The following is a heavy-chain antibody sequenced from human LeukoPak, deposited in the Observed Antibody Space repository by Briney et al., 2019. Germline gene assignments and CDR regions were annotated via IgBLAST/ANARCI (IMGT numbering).Heavy chain of an antibody. CDR1: GFTFNSYA. CDR2: ISGSGGST. D-gene: IGHD6-13*01. J-gene: IGHJ4*02. V-gene: IGHV3-23*01. Sequence: GGSLRLSCAASGFTFNSYAMSWVRQAPGKGLEWVSAISGSGGSTYYADSVKGRFTISRDNSKNTLYLQMNSLRAEDTAVYYCAKDSIELHSSSTIFDYWGQGTLVTVSS. CDR3: AKDSIELHSSSTIFDY.